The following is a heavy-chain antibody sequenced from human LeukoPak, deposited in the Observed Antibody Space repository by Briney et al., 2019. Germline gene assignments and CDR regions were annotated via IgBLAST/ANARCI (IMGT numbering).Heavy chain of an antibody. CDR1: GFSFSSYA. CDR2: ISDGGSRT. Sequence: GGSLRLSYAASGFSFSSYAVSWVRQAPGKGREWVSGISDGGSRTYYADSVKGRFTISRDDSKNTLYLQMNSLRAEDTAVYYCAKVQLGIGVDYWGQGTLVTVSS. D-gene: IGHD7-27*01. J-gene: IGHJ4*02. CDR3: AKVQLGIGVDY. V-gene: IGHV3-23*01.